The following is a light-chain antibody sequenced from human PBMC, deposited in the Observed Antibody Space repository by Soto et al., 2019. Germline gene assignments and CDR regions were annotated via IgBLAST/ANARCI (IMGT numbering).Light chain of an antibody. CDR3: HQYATSPFT. CDR1: QSVRSS. V-gene: IGKV3-11*01. CDR2: DAS. Sequence: EIVLTQSPATLTLSPGDRATLSCRASQSVRSSLAWYQQKPGQAPRLLIYDASKRATGIPARFSGSASGTDFTLTISSLEPGDFAVYYCHQYATSPFTFGQGTKLEIK. J-gene: IGKJ2*01.